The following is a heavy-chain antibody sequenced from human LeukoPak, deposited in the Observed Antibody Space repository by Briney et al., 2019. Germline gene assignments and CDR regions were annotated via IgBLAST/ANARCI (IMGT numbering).Heavy chain of an antibody. CDR2: FDPEDGET. CDR1: GYTLTELS. CDR3: ARVGYYDSSGYYSDWFDP. J-gene: IGHJ5*02. D-gene: IGHD3-22*01. V-gene: IGHV1-24*01. Sequence: ASVKVSCKVSGYTLTELSMHWVRQAPGKGLEWMGGFDPEDGETIYAQKFQGRVTMTEDTSTDTAYMELSSLRSEDTAVYYCARVGYYDSSGYYSDWFDPWGQGTLVTVSS.